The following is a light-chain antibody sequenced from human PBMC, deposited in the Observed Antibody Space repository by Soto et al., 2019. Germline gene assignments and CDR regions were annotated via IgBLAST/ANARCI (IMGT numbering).Light chain of an antibody. CDR1: SPNIGNDF. J-gene: IGLJ7*01. V-gene: IGLV1-51*02. CDR3: ETWDSSLSAAV. CDR2: ENH. Sequence: QPVLTQPPSVSAAPGQKVAISCSGSSPNIGNDFVSWYQQLPGTAPKLLIYENHKRPSGIPDRFSGSKSGTSATLGITGLQTGDEADYYCETWDSSLSAAVFGGGTQLTVL.